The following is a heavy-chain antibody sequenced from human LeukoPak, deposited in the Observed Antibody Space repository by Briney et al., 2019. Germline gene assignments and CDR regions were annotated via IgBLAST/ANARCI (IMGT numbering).Heavy chain of an antibody. CDR3: ARSDDIKHDFDI. V-gene: IGHV4-59*01. D-gene: IGHD1-1*01. CDR1: GGSISSYY. J-gene: IGHJ3*02. Sequence: SETLSLTCTVSGGSISSYYWSWIRQPPGKGLEWIGYIYYSGSTNYNPSLKSRVTISVDTSKNQFSLKLSSVTAADTAVYYCARSDDIKHDFDIWGQGTMVTVSS. CDR2: IYYSGST.